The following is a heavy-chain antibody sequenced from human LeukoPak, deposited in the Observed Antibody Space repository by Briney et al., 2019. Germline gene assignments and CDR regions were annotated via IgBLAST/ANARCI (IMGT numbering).Heavy chain of an antibody. J-gene: IGHJ4*02. CDR3: ARGEGHNWNANELSY. V-gene: IGHV3-53*01. CDR1: GFAVNTHY. CDR2: LCSGGNL. D-gene: IGHD1-20*01. Sequence: GGSLRLSCAGAGFAVNTHYMSWVRQAPGKGLEWVSTLCSGGNLYYADSVQGRFTISRDDSQNTLYLQMNSLRTEDTAVYYCARGEGHNWNANELSYWGQGTLVTVSS.